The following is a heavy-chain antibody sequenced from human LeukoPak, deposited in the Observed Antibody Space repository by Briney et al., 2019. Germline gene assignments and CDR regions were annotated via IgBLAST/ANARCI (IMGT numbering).Heavy chain of an antibody. D-gene: IGHD2-2*01. J-gene: IGHJ5*02. Sequence: PSETLSLTCTVSGGSISSGGYYWSWIRQHPGKGLEWIGYIYYSGSTYYNPSLKSRVTISVDTSKNQFSLKLSSVTAADTAVYYCARVIRGSSPFDPWGQGTLVTVSS. CDR2: IYYSGST. V-gene: IGHV4-31*03. CDR3: ARVIRGSSPFDP. CDR1: GGSISSGGYY.